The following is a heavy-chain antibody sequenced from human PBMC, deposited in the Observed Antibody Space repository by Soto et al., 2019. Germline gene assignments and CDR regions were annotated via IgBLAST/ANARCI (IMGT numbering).Heavy chain of an antibody. CDR2: IRGSGGST. J-gene: IGHJ4*02. V-gene: IGHV3-23*01. CDR3: AKDNGDYDYIWGSYRYFDY. D-gene: IGHD3-16*02. CDR1: GFTFSSYA. Sequence: GGSLRLSCAASGFTFSSYAMSWVRQAPGKGLEWVSAIRGSGGSTYYADSVKGRFTISRDNSKKTLYLQMNSLRAEDTAVYYCAKDNGDYDYIWGSYRYFDYWGQGTLVTVSS.